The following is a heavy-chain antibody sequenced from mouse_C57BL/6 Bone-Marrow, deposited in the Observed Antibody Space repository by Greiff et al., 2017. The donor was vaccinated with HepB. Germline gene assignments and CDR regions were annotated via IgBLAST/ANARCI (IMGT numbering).Heavy chain of an antibody. CDR2: IHPNSGST. J-gene: IGHJ3*01. D-gene: IGHD1-1*01. V-gene: IGHV1-64*01. CDR3: ARSGHYYGSRKFAY. CDR1: GYTFTSYW. Sequence: QVQLQQPGAELVKPGASVKLSCKASGYTFTSYWMHWVKQRPGQGLEWIGMIHPNSGSTNYNEKFKSKATLTVDKSSSTAYMQLSSLTSEDSAVYYCARSGHYYGSRKFAYWGQGTLVTVSA.